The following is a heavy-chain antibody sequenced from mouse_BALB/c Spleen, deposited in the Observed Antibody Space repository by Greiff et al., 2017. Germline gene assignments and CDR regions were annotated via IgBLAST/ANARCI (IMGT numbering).Heavy chain of an antibody. Sequence: VQGVESGPGLVAPSQSLSITCTVSGFSLTGYGVNWVRQPPGKGLEWLGMIWGDGSTDYNSALKSRLSISKDNSKSQVFLKMNSLQTDDTARYYCARDRGITGGYYAMDYWGQGTSVTVSS. CDR3: ARDRGITGGYYAMDY. CDR2: IWGDGST. D-gene: IGHD2-4*01. J-gene: IGHJ4*01. CDR1: GFSLTGYG. V-gene: IGHV2-6-7*01.